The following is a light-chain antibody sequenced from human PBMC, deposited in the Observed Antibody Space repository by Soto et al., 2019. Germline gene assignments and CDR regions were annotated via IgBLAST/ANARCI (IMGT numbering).Light chain of an antibody. V-gene: IGLV1-44*01. CDR2: SLN. CDR1: NSSVGSNS. CDR3: AAWDDSLNGHV. Sequence: QSVLTQPPSASGTPGQRVTISCSGSNSSVGSNSVNWYQQVSGTTPKLLIYSLNQRPSGVPARFSVSKSGTSSSLTISGLQSEDEAEYYCAAWDDSLNGHVFGTGTKLTVL. J-gene: IGLJ1*01.